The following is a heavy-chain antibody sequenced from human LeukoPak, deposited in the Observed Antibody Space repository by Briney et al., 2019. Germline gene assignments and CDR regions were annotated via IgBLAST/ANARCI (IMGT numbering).Heavy chain of an antibody. V-gene: IGHV1-2*02. J-gene: IGHJ3*02. CDR3: ARGIGYYDSSGYYYPDAFDI. Sequence: ASVKVSCKASGYTFTGYYMHWVRQAPGQGLEWMGWINPNSGGTNYAQKFQGRVTMTRDTSISTAYMELSRLRSDDTAVYYCARGIGYYDSSGYYYPDAFDIWGQGTMVTVS. CDR1: GYTFTGYY. D-gene: IGHD3-22*01. CDR2: INPNSGGT.